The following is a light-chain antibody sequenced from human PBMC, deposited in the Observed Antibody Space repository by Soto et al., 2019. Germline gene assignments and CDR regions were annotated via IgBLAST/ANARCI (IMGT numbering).Light chain of an antibody. V-gene: IGKV4-1*01. Sequence: DIVMTQSPDSLAVSLGERATINCKSSQNILYGSNNKNYLAWYQQRPGQPPKLLIYWASTRESGVPDRFSGSGSGTDLTLTISSLQAEDVAVSPCQQYYSSPTWTFGQGTKVDIK. CDR1: QNILYGSNNKNY. CDR2: WAS. J-gene: IGKJ1*01. CDR3: QQYYSSPTWT.